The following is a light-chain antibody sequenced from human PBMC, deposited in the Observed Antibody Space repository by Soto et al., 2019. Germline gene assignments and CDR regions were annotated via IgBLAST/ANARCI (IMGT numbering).Light chain of an antibody. V-gene: IGKV1-33*01. J-gene: IGKJ1*01. CDR2: DAS. CDR1: QEISNY. Sequence: DIQMIQSPSSLSASVGDRVTITCQASQEISNYLNWYQQKPGKAPKLLIYDASNLERGVPPRFSGRGSGSDFTFTISRLQPEDFATYYCQQYDHLPRTFGRGTKVEIK. CDR3: QQYDHLPRT.